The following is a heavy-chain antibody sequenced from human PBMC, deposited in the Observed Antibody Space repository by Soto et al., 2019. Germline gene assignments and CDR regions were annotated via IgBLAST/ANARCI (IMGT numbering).Heavy chain of an antibody. D-gene: IGHD2-8*02. CDR3: ARQASYWHGGGGWFDP. CDR1: GFTFSAYD. J-gene: IGHJ5*02. V-gene: IGHV3-13*01. Sequence: EVQLVESGGGLVQPGGSLRLSCAASGFTFSAYDMHWVRQAPGQGLEWVSAIGTLHDAYYPDSVRGRFTISRENAKNSLYRQMNSLRAGDTAVYFCARQASYWHGGGGWFDPWGHGTLVTVSS. CDR2: IGTLHDA.